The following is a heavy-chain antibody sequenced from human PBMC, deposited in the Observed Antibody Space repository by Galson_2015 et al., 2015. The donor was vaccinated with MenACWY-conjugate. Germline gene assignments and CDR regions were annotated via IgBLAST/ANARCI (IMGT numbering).Heavy chain of an antibody. CDR1: GYTFNNYG. Sequence: SVKLSCKASGYTFNNYGMNWVRQAPGQGLEWMGWINTNTGNPTYAQGFTGRFVFSLDTSVSTAYLQISSLKASDTDMYYCARQVFDTRNSQPRSGSGNYFYRYFELWGRGTLVTVSS. CDR2: INTNTGNP. D-gene: IGHD3-10*01. V-gene: IGHV7-4-1*02. J-gene: IGHJ2*01. CDR3: ARQVFDTRNSQPRSGSGNYFYRYFEL.